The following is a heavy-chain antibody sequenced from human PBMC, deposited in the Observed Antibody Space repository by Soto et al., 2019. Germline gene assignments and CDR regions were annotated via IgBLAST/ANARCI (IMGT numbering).Heavy chain of an antibody. V-gene: IGHV4-59*08. CDR2: IYYSGST. CDR1: GGSISSYY. Sequence: SETLSLTCTVSGGSISSYYWSWIRQPPGKGLEWIGYIYYSGSTNYNPSLKSRVTISVDTSKNQFSLKLSSVTAADTAVYYCARRYSGTLDYWGQGTLVTSPQ. D-gene: IGHD4-4*01. J-gene: IGHJ4*02. CDR3: ARRYSGTLDY.